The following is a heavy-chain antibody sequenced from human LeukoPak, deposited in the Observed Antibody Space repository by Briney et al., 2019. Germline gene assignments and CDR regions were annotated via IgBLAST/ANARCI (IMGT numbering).Heavy chain of an antibody. CDR1: GGSFSGYY. Sequence: SETLSLTCAVYGGSFSGYYWSWIRQPPGKGLEWIGEINHSGSTNYNPSLKSRVTISVDTSKNQFSLKLSSVTAADTAVYYCARAGSFDILTGYYPPWWFDPWGQGTLVTVSS. CDR3: ARAGSFDILTGYYPPWWFDP. CDR2: INHSGST. D-gene: IGHD3-9*01. J-gene: IGHJ5*02. V-gene: IGHV4-34*01.